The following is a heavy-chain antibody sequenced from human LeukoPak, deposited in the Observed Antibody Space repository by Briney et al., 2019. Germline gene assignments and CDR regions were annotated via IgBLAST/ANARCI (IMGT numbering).Heavy chain of an antibody. D-gene: IGHD2-2*01. J-gene: IGHJ3*02. CDR3: ASYCSSTSCYDAFDI. CDR1: GSTFSSYA. V-gene: IGHV3-23*01. Sequence: GGSLRLSCAASGSTFSSYAMSWVRQAPGKGLEWVSAISGSGGSTYYADSVKGRFTISRDNSKNTLYLQMNSLRAEDTAVYYCASYCSSTSCYDAFDIWGQGTMVTVSS. CDR2: ISGSGGST.